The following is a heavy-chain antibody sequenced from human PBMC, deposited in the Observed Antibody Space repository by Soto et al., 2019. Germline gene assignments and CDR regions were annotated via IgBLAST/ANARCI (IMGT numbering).Heavy chain of an antibody. V-gene: IGHV3-23*01. CDR1: GFTFSTYA. Sequence: EVKLLESGGGLVQPGGSLRLSCAASGFTFSTYAMSWVRQAPGMGLEWVSTIGVTSTFYADSVKGRFTISRDNSNNARYRQMNSLRAGDTAVYYCAKGILVKPPGTRAFDIWGQGTMVIVSS. J-gene: IGHJ3*02. CDR3: AKGILVKPPGTRAFDI. CDR2: IGVTST. D-gene: IGHD6-13*01.